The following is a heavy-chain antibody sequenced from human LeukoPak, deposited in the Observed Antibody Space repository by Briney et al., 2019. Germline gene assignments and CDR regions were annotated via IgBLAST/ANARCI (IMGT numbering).Heavy chain of an antibody. J-gene: IGHJ3*02. D-gene: IGHD1-1*01. CDR3: ARQTGTTGGAFDI. Sequence: SMKVSCKASGGTFSSYAISWVRQAPGQGLEWMGGIIPIFGTANYAQKFQGRVTITTDESTSTAYMELSSLRSEDTAVYYCARQTGTTGGAFDIRGQGTMVTVSS. CDR2: IIPIFGTA. CDR1: GGTFSSYA. V-gene: IGHV1-69*05.